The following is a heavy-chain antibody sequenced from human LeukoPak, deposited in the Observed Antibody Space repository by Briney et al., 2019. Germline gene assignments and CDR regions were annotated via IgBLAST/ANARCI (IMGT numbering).Heavy chain of an antibody. V-gene: IGHV1-69*05. J-gene: IGHJ4*02. CDR2: IIPIFATA. CDR1: GGTFSSYA. D-gene: IGHD1-1*01. Sequence: SVKVSCKASGGTFSSYAISWVRQAPGQGLEWMGGIIPIFATANYAQKFQGRVTITTDESTSTAYMELSSLRSEDTAVYYCERGPGLERFDYWGQGTLVTVSS. CDR3: ERGPGLERFDY.